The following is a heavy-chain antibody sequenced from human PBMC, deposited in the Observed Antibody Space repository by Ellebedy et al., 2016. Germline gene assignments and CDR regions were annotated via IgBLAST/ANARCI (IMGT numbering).Heavy chain of an antibody. CDR3: ARGGGSSAWYLGSY. Sequence: GESLKISXAASGFTFSSYWMSWVRQAPGKGLEWVANIKQDGSEKYYVDSVKGRFTISRDNAKNSLYLQMNSLRAEDTAMYYCARGGGSSAWYLGSYWGQGTLVTVSS. CDR2: IKQDGSEK. CDR1: GFTFSSYW. J-gene: IGHJ4*02. V-gene: IGHV3-7*01. D-gene: IGHD6-25*01.